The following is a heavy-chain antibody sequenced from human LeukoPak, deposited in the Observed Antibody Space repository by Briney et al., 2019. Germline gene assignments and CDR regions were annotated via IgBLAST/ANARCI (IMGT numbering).Heavy chain of an antibody. V-gene: IGHV4-34*08. CDR1: GFTFSSYE. CDR2: INHSGST. Sequence: GSLRLSCAASGFTFSSYEMNWIRQPPGKGLEWIGEINHSGSTNYNPSLKSRVTISVDTSKNQFSLKLSSVTAADTAVYYCATLSSAFSGFEYWGQGTLVTVSS. J-gene: IGHJ4*02. D-gene: IGHD6-25*01. CDR3: ATLSSAFSGFEY.